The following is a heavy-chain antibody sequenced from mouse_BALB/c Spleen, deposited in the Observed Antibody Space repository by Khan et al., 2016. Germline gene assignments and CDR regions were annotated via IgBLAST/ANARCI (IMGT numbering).Heavy chain of an antibody. D-gene: IGHD1-2*01. CDR1: GYSITSGYG. Sequence: VQLQQSGPGLVKPSQSLSLTCTVTGYSITSGYGWNWIRQFPGHKLEWMVYISYSGSTHHNPSLQSRISITRDTSKNQFFLPLNSVTTEDTATYYCARTARIKYWGQGTTLTVSS. CDR3: ARTARIKY. V-gene: IGHV3-2*02. CDR2: ISYSGST. J-gene: IGHJ2*01.